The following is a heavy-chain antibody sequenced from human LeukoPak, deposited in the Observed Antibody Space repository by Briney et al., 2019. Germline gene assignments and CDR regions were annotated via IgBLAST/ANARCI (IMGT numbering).Heavy chain of an antibody. Sequence: SETLSLTCTVSGGSITTYYWSWIRQPAGKGLEWIGRIYSSGSTDYNPSLKSRVTISVDRSKNQFSLKLSSVTAADTAVYYCARVSGGYCSSTSCYREFDYWGQGTLVTVSS. CDR3: ARVSGGYCSSTSCYREFDY. D-gene: IGHD2-2*02. V-gene: IGHV4-4*07. CDR1: GGSITTYY. CDR2: IYSSGST. J-gene: IGHJ4*02.